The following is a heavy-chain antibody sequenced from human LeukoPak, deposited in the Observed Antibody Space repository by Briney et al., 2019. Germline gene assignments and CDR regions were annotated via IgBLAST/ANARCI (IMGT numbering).Heavy chain of an antibody. CDR3: ARENLYSNLLDY. D-gene: IGHD4-11*01. Sequence: KPSESLSLTCTVSGGSVSSISYYWSWIRQPPGKGLEWIGYIYYSGSTNYNPSLKSRVTISVDTSKNQFSLKLSSVTAADTAVFYCARENLYSNLLDYWGQGTLVTVSS. CDR2: IYYSGST. CDR1: GGSVSSISYY. V-gene: IGHV4-61*01. J-gene: IGHJ4*02.